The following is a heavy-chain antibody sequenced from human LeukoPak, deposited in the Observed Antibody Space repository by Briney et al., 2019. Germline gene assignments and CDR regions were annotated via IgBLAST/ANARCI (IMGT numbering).Heavy chain of an antibody. J-gene: IGHJ4*02. CDR2: IIPILGIA. CDR3: AREKDYYDSSGPDY. CDR1: GGTFSSYA. V-gene: IGHV1-69*04. D-gene: IGHD3-22*01. Sequence: SVTLSCKASGGTFSSYAISWVRQAPGQGLEWMGRIIPILGIANYAQKFQCRVTITADKSTSTAYMELSSLRSEDTAVYYCAREKDYYDSSGPDYWGQGTLVTVSS.